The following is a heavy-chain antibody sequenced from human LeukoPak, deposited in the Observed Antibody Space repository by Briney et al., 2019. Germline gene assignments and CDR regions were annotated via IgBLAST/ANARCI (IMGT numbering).Heavy chain of an antibody. CDR1: GFTLYEYD. V-gene: IGHV3-9*03. J-gene: IGHJ5*02. D-gene: IGHD3-22*01. CDR2: NSWSSGNI. Sequence: PGVPVSLSCTASGFTLYEYDVLGLPGARGKGLEGVSSNSWSSGNIVYGVCVKRGFNIPRENQEHSLYLQINSLRAEDMAFYYCTKRQSYDSRGYLSWGQGALVTVSS. CDR3: TKRQSYDSRGYLS.